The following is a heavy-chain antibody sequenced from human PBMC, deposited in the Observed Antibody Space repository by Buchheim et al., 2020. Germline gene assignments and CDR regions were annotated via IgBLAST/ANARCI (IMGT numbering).Heavy chain of an antibody. V-gene: IGHV4-39*01. CDR3: ARRVQGSSWSDY. D-gene: IGHD6-13*01. J-gene: IGHJ4*02. Sequence: QLQLQESGPGLVKPSETLSLTCTVSGGSISSSSHYWGWIRQPPGKGLEWIGNIYYSGSTYYNLSLKSRVTISIDTSKNQFSLKLSSVTAADTAIYYCARRVQGSSWSDYWGQGT. CDR1: GGSISSSSHY. CDR2: IYYSGST.